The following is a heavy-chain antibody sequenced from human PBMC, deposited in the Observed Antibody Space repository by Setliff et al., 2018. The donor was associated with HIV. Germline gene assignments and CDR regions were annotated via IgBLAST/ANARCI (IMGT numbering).Heavy chain of an antibody. V-gene: IGHV3-21*01. CDR1: GGSISSSNW. Sequence: ETLSLTCAVSGGSISSSNWWSWVRQAPGRGLEWVSSISIGSGAAIYYAESVQGRFTVSRDNSKNSLYLQMNSLRVEDTAVYYCARDYLYYNMYNGSPVYGMDVWGQGTTVTVSS. J-gene: IGHJ6*02. D-gene: IGHD3-10*01. CDR2: ISIGSGAAI. CDR3: ARDYLYYNMYNGSPVYGMDV.